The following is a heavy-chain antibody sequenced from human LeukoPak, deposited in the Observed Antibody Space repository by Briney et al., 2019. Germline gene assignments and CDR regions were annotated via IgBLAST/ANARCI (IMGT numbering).Heavy chain of an antibody. CDR1: GFTFSSYA. Sequence: TGGSLRLSCAASGFTFSSYAMSWVRQAPGKGLGWVSAISGSGGSTYYADSVKGRFAISGDNSKNTLYLQMNSLRAEDTAVYYCAKVPTIYYGSYDNWFDPWGQGTLVTVSS. V-gene: IGHV3-23*01. CDR2: ISGSGGST. D-gene: IGHD3-10*01. CDR3: AKVPTIYYGSYDNWFDP. J-gene: IGHJ5*02.